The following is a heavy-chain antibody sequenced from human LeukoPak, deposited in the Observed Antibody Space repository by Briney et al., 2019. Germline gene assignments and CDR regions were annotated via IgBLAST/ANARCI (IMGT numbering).Heavy chain of an antibody. Sequence: PGGSLRLSCAVSGFTVSSNFTNWVRQAPGKGLEWVSVIHTGGSTYYADSVKGRFIISRDTSKNTLYLQMNSLRVEDTAVYYCARARDFDIWGQGTLVTVSS. J-gene: IGHJ4*02. CDR3: ARARDFDI. V-gene: IGHV3-66*01. CDR1: GFTVSSNF. CDR2: IHTGGST.